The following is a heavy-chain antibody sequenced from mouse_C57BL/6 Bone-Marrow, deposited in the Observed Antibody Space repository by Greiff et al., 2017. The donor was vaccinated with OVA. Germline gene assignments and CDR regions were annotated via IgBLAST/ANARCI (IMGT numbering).Heavy chain of an antibody. CDR1: GFNIKDDY. Sequence: VQLQQSGAELVRPGASVKLSCTASGFNIKDDYMHWVKQRPEQGLEWIGWIDPENGDTEYASKFQGKATITADTSSNTAYLQLSSLTSEDTAGYYCTAYYSNYRFAWFAYWGQGTLVTVSA. J-gene: IGHJ3*01. V-gene: IGHV14-4*01. D-gene: IGHD2-5*01. CDR3: TAYYSNYRFAWFAY. CDR2: IDPENGDT.